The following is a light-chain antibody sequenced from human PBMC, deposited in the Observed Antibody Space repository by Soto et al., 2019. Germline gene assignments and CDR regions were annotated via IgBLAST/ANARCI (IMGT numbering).Light chain of an antibody. CDR3: TSYTSSNTLV. CDR2: DVS. V-gene: IGLV2-14*03. J-gene: IGLJ1*01. CDR1: GTDVGGYKY. Sequence: QSALTQTASVSGSPGQSITISCIGTGTDVGGYKYVSWYQQHPVKAPKLIIYDVSERPSGVSNHFSGSKSGNTASLTISGLQAEDEADYYCTSYTSSNTLVFGTGTKLTVL.